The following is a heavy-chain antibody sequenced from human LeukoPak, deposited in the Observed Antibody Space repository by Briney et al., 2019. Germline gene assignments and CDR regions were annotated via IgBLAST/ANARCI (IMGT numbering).Heavy chain of an antibody. V-gene: IGHV1-2*02. Sequence: GASVKVSCKASGYTFTGYYMHWVRQAPGQGLEWMGWINPNSGGTNYAQKFQGRVTMTRDTSISTAYMELSSLRSEDTAVYYCARGRRYSSGWYGEYWGQGTLVTVSS. CDR2: INPNSGGT. D-gene: IGHD6-19*01. J-gene: IGHJ4*02. CDR3: ARGRRYSSGWYGEY. CDR1: GYTFTGYY.